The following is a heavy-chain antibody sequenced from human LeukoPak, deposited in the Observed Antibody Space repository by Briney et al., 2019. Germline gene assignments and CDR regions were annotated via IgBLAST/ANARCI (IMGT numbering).Heavy chain of an antibody. V-gene: IGHV1-18*01. D-gene: IGHD6-19*01. Sequence: ASVKVSCKASGFTFTSSGISWVRQAPGQGLEWMGWISAYNGNTNYAQKLQGRVTMTTDTSTSTAYMELRSLRSDDTAVYYCASEAVAGTFDYWGKGTLVTVSS. CDR3: ASEAVAGTFDY. J-gene: IGHJ4*02. CDR2: ISAYNGNT. CDR1: GFTFTSSG.